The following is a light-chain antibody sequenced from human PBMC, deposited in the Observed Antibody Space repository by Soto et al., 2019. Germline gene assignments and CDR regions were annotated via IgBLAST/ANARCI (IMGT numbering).Light chain of an antibody. CDR2: AAS. J-gene: IGKJ2*01. V-gene: IGKV1-5*03. CDR1: QTITGS. Sequence: DIQMTQSPSTLSASLGDRVTITCRTSQTITGSLAWYQQKPGKAPKLLVFAASALESEVPSRFSGGGSGTEFTLTISSLQPDDLATYYCQQYESYSYTFGQGTKLEIK. CDR3: QQYESYSYT.